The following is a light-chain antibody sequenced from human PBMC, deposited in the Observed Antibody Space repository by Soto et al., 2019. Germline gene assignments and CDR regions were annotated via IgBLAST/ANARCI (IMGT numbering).Light chain of an antibody. CDR2: AAS. CDR3: QQSYSIPRT. CDR1: QTIGTY. Sequence: DIQLTQSPSSLSASVGDRITITCRASQTIGTYLSWYNQRPGKAPKLLIYAASTLKRGVPSRCGGSGSRTDFTLIISSLQPEDFATYYCQQSYSIPRTFGPGTKVDIK. V-gene: IGKV1-39*01. J-gene: IGKJ3*01.